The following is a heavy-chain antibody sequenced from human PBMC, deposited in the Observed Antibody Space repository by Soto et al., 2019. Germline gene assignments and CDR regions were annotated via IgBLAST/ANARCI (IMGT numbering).Heavy chain of an antibody. V-gene: IGHV3-53*02. Sequence: EVQLVETGGGLIQPGGSLRLSCAASGFNVSYNYMSWVRQAPGKGLEWVSIIHSDGGTYYADSVKGRFTISRDNSRNTVYLQMNSLSAEDTAVYYCGSIAVAEGFDPWGQGTLVTVSS. CDR2: IHSDGGT. CDR3: GSIAVAEGFDP. CDR1: GFNVSYNY. D-gene: IGHD6-19*01. J-gene: IGHJ5*02.